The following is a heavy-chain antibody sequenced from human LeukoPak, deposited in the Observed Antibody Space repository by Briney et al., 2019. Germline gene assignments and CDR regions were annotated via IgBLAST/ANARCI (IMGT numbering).Heavy chain of an antibody. CDR3: AREEGLYYYDSSGYLPYYFDY. J-gene: IGHJ4*02. V-gene: IGHV1-69*05. Sequence: GASVKVSCKASGGTFSSYAISWVRQAPGQGLEWMGGIIPIFGTANYAQKFQGRVTITTDESTSTAYMELSSLRSEDTAVYYCAREEGLYYYDSSGYLPYYFDYWGQGTLVTVSS. CDR1: GGTFSSYA. CDR2: IIPIFGTA. D-gene: IGHD3-22*01.